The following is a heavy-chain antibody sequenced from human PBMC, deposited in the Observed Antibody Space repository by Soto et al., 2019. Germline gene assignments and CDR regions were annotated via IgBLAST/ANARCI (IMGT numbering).Heavy chain of an antibody. J-gene: IGHJ6*02. D-gene: IGHD3-10*01. Sequence: EASVKVSCKASGYTFTSYAMHWVRQAPGQRLEWMGWINAGNGNTKYSQKFQGRVTITRDTSASTAYMELSSLRSEDTAVYYCARGYTMVRGVRVGYYYCGMDVWGQGTTVTVSS. V-gene: IGHV1-3*01. CDR2: INAGNGNT. CDR1: GYTFTSYA. CDR3: ARGYTMVRGVRVGYYYCGMDV.